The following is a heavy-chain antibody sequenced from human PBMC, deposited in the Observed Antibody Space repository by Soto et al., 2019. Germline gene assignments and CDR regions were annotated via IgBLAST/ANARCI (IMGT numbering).Heavy chain of an antibody. J-gene: IGHJ4*02. CDR2: IIPIFGTA. Sequence: SVKVSCKASGYTFTSYGISWVRQAPGQGLEWMGGIIPIFGTANYAQKFQGRVTITADESTSTAYMELSSLRSEDTAVYYCARDKSLDLEVNFDYWGQGTLVTVSS. V-gene: IGHV1-69*13. CDR3: ARDKSLDLEVNFDY. D-gene: IGHD1-1*01. CDR1: GYTFTSYG.